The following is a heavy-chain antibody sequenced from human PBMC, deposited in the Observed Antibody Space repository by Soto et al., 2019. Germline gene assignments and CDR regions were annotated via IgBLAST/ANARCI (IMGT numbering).Heavy chain of an antibody. J-gene: IGHJ3*02. CDR1: GYSFTSYD. CDR3: ARGPYYDSSGYPDGFGI. V-gene: IGHV1-8*01. Sequence: ASLKVYCKASGYSFTSYDINWVRQATGQGLEWMGWMNPNSGNTGYAQKFQGRVTMTRNTSISTAYMELSSLRSEDTAVYYCARGPYYDSSGYPDGFGIWGQGTMVTVSS. CDR2: MNPNSGNT. D-gene: IGHD3-22*01.